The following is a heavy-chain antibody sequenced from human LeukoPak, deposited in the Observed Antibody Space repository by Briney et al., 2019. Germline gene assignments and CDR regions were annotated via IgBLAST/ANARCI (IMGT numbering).Heavy chain of an antibody. J-gene: IGHJ4*02. CDR3: ARGPHIIVGATMVRGYYFDY. CDR1: GFTFSTYW. V-gene: IGHV3-74*01. D-gene: IGHD1-26*01. Sequence: GGSLRLSCEASGFTFSTYWMHWVRQAPGKGLVWVSRIKSDGSIISYADSVRGRFTISRDNSKNTLYLQMNSLRAEDTAVYYCARGPHIIVGATMVRGYYFDYWGQGILVTVSS. CDR2: IKSDGSII.